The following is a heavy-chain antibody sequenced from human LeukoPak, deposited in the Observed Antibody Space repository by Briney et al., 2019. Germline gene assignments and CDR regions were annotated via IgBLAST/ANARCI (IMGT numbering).Heavy chain of an antibody. Sequence: SETLSLTCTVSGVSISSYYWSWIRQPPGKGLEWIGYIYYSGSTNYNPSLKSRVTISVDTSKNQFSLELSSVTAADTAVYYCAREVAAESSSYYFDYWGQGTLVTVSS. CDR3: AREVAAESSSYYFDY. CDR2: IYYSGST. V-gene: IGHV4-59*01. D-gene: IGHD6-13*01. CDR1: GVSISSYY. J-gene: IGHJ4*02.